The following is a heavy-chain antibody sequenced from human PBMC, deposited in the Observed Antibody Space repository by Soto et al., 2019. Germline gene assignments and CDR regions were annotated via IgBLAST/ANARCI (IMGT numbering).Heavy chain of an antibody. V-gene: IGHV3-33*01. CDR3: ARGGGYYYCDY. CDR1: GFTFSSYG. J-gene: IGHJ4*02. Sequence: QVQLVESGGGVVQPGRSLRLSCAASGFTFSSYGMHWVRQAPGKGLEWVAVIWYDGSNKYYADSVKGRFTISRDNSKNTLYLQMNSLRAEDTAVYYCARGGGYYYCDYWGQGTLVTVSS. CDR2: IWYDGSNK. D-gene: IGHD1-26*01.